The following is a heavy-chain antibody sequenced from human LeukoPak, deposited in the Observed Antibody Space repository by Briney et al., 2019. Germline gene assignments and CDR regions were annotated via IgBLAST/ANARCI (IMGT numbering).Heavy chain of an antibody. CDR3: ARLRLRPYDFWSAPGAFDI. CDR2: IYPGDSDT. V-gene: IGHV5-51*01. D-gene: IGHD3-3*01. CDR1: GYSFTSYW. J-gene: IGHJ3*02. Sequence: GESLKISFKGSGYSFTSYWIGWVPQMPGKGLEWMGIIYPGDSDTRYSPSFQGQVTISADKSISTAYLQWSSLKASDTAMYYCARLRLRPYDFWSAPGAFDIWGQGTMVTVSS.